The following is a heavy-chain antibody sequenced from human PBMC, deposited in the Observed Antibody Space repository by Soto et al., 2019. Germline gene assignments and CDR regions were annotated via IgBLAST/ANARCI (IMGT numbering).Heavy chain of an antibody. V-gene: IGHV4-34*01. CDR3: ARDIITVIGGEIYYYFGMDV. Sequence: PSETLSLTCAVNGGSFRAYYWRWLRQPPGKGLEWIGEINQSGTTHYNPSLKTRINISIDTSKTQFSLNQTSVTAADTATYYCARDIITVIGGEIYYYFGMDVWGQGTTVTVSS. J-gene: IGHJ6*02. D-gene: IGHD3-10*01. CDR2: INQSGTT. CDR1: GGSFRAYY.